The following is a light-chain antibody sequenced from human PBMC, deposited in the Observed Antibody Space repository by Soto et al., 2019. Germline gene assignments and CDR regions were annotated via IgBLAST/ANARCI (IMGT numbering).Light chain of an antibody. CDR1: TGAVTSGHY. CDR3: LLSYSGARPVV. Sequence: QAVVTQEPSLTVSPGGTVTLTCGSSTGAVTSGHYPHWFQQKPGQAPRTLIYDTSNKQSWTPVRFSGSILGGKAALTLSGAQAEDEADYYCLLSYSGARPVVFGGGTKLTVL. CDR2: DTS. J-gene: IGLJ2*01. V-gene: IGLV7-46*01.